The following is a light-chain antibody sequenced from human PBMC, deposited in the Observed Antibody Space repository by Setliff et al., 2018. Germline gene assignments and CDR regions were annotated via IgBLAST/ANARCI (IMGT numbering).Light chain of an antibody. CDR3: SSYAGNYHYV. V-gene: IGLV2-8*01. CDR1: SSDVGGYNY. J-gene: IGLJ1*01. Sequence: QSVLAQPPSASGSPGQSVTISCTGTSSDVGGYNYVSWYQQHPGKAPQLIIFEVSRRPSGVPDRFSGSKSGNTASLTVSGLQADDEADYYCSSYAGNYHYVFGTGTKATVL. CDR2: EVS.